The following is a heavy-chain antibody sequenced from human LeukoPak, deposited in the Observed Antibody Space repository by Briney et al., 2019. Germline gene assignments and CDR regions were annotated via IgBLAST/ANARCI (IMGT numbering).Heavy chain of an antibody. J-gene: IGHJ5*02. D-gene: IGHD2-2*01. V-gene: IGHV1-69*06. CDR3: ARSYCSSTSCYANWFDP. CDR2: IIPIFGTA. CDR1: GYTFTGYY. Sequence: SVKVSCKASGYTFTGYYMHWVRQAPGQGLEWMGGIIPIFGTANYAQKFQGRVTITADKSTSTAYMELSSLRSEDTAVYYCARSYCSSTSCYANWFDPWGQGTLVTVSS.